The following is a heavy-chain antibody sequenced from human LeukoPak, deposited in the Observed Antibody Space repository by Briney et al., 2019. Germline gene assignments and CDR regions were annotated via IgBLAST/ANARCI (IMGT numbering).Heavy chain of an antibody. D-gene: IGHD3-10*01. CDR1: DGSISNYY. J-gene: IGHJ4*02. CDR3: AREVGSGIDY. Sequence: SETLSLTCTVSDGSISNYYWSWIRQPPGKGLEWIASIYNSGSTNYNPSLKSRVTISVDTSKNQFSLKLSSVTAADTAVYYCAREVGSGIDYWGQGTLVTVSS. CDR2: IYNSGST. V-gene: IGHV4-59*01.